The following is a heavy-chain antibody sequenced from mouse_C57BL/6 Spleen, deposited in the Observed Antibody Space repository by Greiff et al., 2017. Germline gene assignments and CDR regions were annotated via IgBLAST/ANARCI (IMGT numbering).Heavy chain of an antibody. J-gene: IGHJ3*01. CDR2: ISSGSSTL. Sequence: EVQLVEPGGGLVKPGGSLKLSCAASGFTFSDYGMHWVRQAPEKGLEWVAYISSGSSTLYYADTVKGRFTISRDNAKNTLFLQMTSLRSEDTAMYYWAGDGGAYWGQGPLVTVSA. CDR3: AGDGGAY. CDR1: GFTFSDYG. V-gene: IGHV5-17*01.